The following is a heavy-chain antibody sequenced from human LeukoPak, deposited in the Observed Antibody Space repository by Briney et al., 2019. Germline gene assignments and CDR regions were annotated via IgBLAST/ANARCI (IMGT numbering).Heavy chain of an antibody. CDR2: IYTSGST. Sequence: SETLSLTCTVSGGSISSYYWSWIRKPAGKGLEWIGRIYTSGSTNYNPSLKSRVTMSVDTSKNQFSLKLSSVTAADTAVYYCARSGTGTPHVPYYFDYWGQGTLVTVSS. J-gene: IGHJ4*02. V-gene: IGHV4-4*07. CDR1: GGSISSYY. CDR3: ARSGTGTPHVPYYFDY. D-gene: IGHD1-1*01.